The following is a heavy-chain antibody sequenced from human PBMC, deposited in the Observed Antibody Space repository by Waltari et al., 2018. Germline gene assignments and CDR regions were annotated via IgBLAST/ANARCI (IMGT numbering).Heavy chain of an antibody. J-gene: IGHJ5*02. Sequence: QVQLQESGPGLVKPSQTLSLTCTVSGGSISSGGYSWSWIRQHPGKGLEWIGYIYYSGSTYYNPSLKSRVTISVDTSKNQFSLKLSSVTAADTAVYYCARDLRRQQLALTNWFDPWGQGTLVTVSS. D-gene: IGHD6-13*01. V-gene: IGHV4-31*03. CDR2: IYYSGST. CDR1: GGSISSGGYS. CDR3: ARDLRRQQLALTNWFDP.